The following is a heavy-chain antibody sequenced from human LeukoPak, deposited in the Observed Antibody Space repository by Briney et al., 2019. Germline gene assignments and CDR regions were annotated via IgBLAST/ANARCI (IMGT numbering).Heavy chain of an antibody. J-gene: IGHJ4*01. CDR1: GFRFSDSY. CDR3: STDPRLLIY. D-gene: IGHD2-8*01. V-gene: IGHV3-11*01. Sequence: GGALRLSCLVSGFRFSDSYRTWIPRTPGKGLERLAYISGSGSNMYYADSVKGRFTISRDNAKNSLYLQMNSLRPDDTALYYCSTDPRLLIYWGHGTLVTVSS. CDR2: ISGSGSNM.